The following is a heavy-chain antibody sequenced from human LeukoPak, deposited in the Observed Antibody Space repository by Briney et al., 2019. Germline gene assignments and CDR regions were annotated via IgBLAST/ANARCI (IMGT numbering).Heavy chain of an antibody. CDR2: IYTSGST. D-gene: IGHD5-24*01. CDR3: AGLLEMATPWFDP. CDR1: GGSISSGSYY. J-gene: IGHJ5*02. V-gene: IGHV4-61*02. Sequence: SETLSLTCTVSGGSISSGSYYWSWIRQPAGKGLEWIGRIYTSGSTNYNPSLESRVTISVDTSKNQFSLKLSSVTAADTAVYYCAGLLEMATPWFDPWGQGTLVTVSS.